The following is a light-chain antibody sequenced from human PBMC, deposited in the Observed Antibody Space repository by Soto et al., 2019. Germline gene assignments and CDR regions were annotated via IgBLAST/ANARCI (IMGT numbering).Light chain of an antibody. V-gene: IGKV3-20*01. CDR2: DAS. Sequence: EIVLTQSPATLSLSPGERATLSCISSQSVSSYLAWYQQKPGQAPRLLIYDASNRATGIPDRFSGSGSGTDFTLTISRLEPEDFAVYYCQEYGTSPRLTFGGGTKVDIK. J-gene: IGKJ4*01. CDR1: QSVSSY. CDR3: QEYGTSPRLT.